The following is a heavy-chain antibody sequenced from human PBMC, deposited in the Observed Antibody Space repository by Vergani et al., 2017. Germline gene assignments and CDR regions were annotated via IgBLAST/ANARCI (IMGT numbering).Heavy chain of an antibody. CDR3: ARVVYYDFWSGYWGYYMDV. D-gene: IGHD3-3*01. V-gene: IGHV4-34*01. J-gene: IGHJ6*03. CDR1: GGSFSGYY. Sequence: QVQLQQWGAGLLKPSETLSLTCAVYGGSFSGYYWSWIRQPPGKGLEWIGEINHSGSTNYNPSLKSRVTISVDTSKNQFSLKLSSVTAADTAVYYCARVVYYDFWSGYWGYYMDVWGKGTTVTVSS. CDR2: INHSGST.